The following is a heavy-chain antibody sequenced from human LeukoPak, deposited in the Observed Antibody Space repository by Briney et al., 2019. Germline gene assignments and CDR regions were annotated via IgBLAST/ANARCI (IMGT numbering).Heavy chain of an antibody. CDR1: GFTFSSYG. D-gene: IGHD4-17*01. CDR3: ARGYVTTVSRPDY. V-gene: IGHV3-74*01. Sequence: GRSLRLSCAASGFTFSSYGMHWVRQAPGKGLVWVSRISNDGSTTNYADSVKGRFTISRDNAKNTLYLQMNSLRAEDTAVYYCARGYVTTVSRPDYWGQGTLVTVSS. CDR2: ISNDGSTT. J-gene: IGHJ4*02.